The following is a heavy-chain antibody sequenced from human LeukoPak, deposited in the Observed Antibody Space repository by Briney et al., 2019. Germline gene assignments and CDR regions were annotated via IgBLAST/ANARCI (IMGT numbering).Heavy chain of an antibody. J-gene: IGHJ2*01. Sequence: ASVKVSCKASGYTFTSYYMHWVRQAPGQGLEWMGIINPSGGSTSYAQKFQGRVNMTRDMSTSTVYMELSSLRSEDTAVYYCARVSRDIVVVPAAIDHWYFDLWGRGTLVTVSS. V-gene: IGHV1-46*01. CDR1: GYTFTSYY. D-gene: IGHD2-2*02. CDR2: INPSGGST. CDR3: ARVSRDIVVVPAAIDHWYFDL.